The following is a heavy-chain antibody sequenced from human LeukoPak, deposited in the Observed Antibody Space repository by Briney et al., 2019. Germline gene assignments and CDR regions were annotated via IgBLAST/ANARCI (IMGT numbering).Heavy chain of an antibody. CDR1: GFTFTSFG. Sequence: ASVKVSCKASGFTFTSFGISWVRQAPGQGLEWMGWISAYNGDKNSAQKFQGRVTMTTDTSTSTAYMELRSLRSDDTAVYHCARSTVVLAATPGAFDIWGQGTMVTVAS. D-gene: IGHD2-15*01. CDR2: ISAYNGDK. CDR3: ARSTVVLAATPGAFDI. V-gene: IGHV1-18*01. J-gene: IGHJ3*02.